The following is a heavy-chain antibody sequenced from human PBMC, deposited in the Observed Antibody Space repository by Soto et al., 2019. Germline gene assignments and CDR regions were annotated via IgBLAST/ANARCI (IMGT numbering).Heavy chain of an antibody. CDR2: TYYRSKWST. CDR1: GDSVSSKSAA. J-gene: IGHJ5*01. CDR3: TRALSGSYDS. V-gene: IGHV6-1*01. Sequence: SQTLSLTCAISGDSVSSKSAAWNGIRQSPSRGLEWLGRTYYRSKWSTDYAVSVKSRITINPDTSKNQFSLQLNSVTPEDTAVYYCTRALSGSYDSWGQGTLVTVSS. D-gene: IGHD1-26*01.